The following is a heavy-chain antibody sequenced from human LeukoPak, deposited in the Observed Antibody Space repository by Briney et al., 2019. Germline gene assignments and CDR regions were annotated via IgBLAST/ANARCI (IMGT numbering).Heavy chain of an antibody. CDR1: GGSISSYY. J-gene: IGHJ4*02. D-gene: IGHD3-22*01. V-gene: IGHV4-4*07. CDR3: ARDTADSSGYYREDY. CDR2: IYTSGST. Sequence: SETLSPTCTVSGGSISSYYWSWIRQPAGKGLEWIGRIYTSGSTNYNPSLKSRVTMSVDTSKNQFSLKLSSVTAADTAVYYCARDTADSSGYYREDYWGQGTLVTVSS.